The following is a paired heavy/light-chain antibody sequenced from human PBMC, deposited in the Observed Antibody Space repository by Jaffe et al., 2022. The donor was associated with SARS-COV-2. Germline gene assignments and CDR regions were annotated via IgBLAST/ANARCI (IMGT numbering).Light chain of an antibody. V-gene: IGLV1-51*01. CDR3: GTWDGSLRAVV. CDR2: DNN. CDR1: SSNIGNNY. Sequence: QSVLTQPPSVSAAPGQKVTISCSGSSSNIGNNYVSWYQQLPGTAPKLLIYDNNKRPSGIPDRFSGSKSGTSATLGITGLQTGDEADYYCGTWDGSLRAVVFGGGTKLTVL. J-gene: IGLJ2*01.
Heavy chain of an antibody. D-gene: IGHD3-3*01. CDR3: ARVAGTIFGVAPIDY. V-gene: IGHV3-30-3*01. J-gene: IGHJ4*02. Sequence: QVQLVESGGGVVQPGRSLRLSCAASGFTFSSYAMHWVRQAPGKGLEWVAVISYDGSNKYYADSVKGRFTISRDNSKNTLYLQMNSLRAEDTAVFYCARVAGTIFGVAPIDYWGQGTLVTVSS. CDR1: GFTFSSYA. CDR2: ISYDGSNK.